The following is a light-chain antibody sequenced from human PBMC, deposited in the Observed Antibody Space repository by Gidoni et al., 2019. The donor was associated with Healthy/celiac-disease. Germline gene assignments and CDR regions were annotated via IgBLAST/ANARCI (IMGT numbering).Light chain of an antibody. CDR3: QQSYSGIT. V-gene: IGKV1-39*01. Sequence: DIQMTKSPSSLSASVGDRVTITCRASQSISSYLNWYQQKPGKAPKLLIYAASSLQSGVPSRFSGSGSGTDFTLTISSLQPEDFATYYCQQSYSGITFGQGTRLEIK. CDR1: QSISSY. CDR2: AAS. J-gene: IGKJ5*01.